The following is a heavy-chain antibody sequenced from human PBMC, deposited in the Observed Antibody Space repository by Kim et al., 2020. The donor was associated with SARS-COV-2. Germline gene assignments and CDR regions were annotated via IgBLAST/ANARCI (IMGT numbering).Heavy chain of an antibody. CDR1: GGTFSSYA. CDR3: AARIIAAAGTDFDY. V-gene: IGHV1-69*13. J-gene: IGHJ4*02. Sequence: SVKVSCKASGGTFSSYAISWVRQAPGQGLEWMGGIIPIFGTANYAQKFQGRVTITADESTSTAYMELSSLRSEDTAVYYCAARIIAAAGTDFDYWGQGTLVTVSS. CDR2: IIPIFGTA. D-gene: IGHD6-13*01.